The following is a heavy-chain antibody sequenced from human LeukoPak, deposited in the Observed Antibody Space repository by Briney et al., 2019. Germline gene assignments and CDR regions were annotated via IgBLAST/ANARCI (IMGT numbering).Heavy chain of an antibody. CDR3: AAESYYYYYGMDV. CDR2: IVVGSGNT. V-gene: IGHV1-58*02. CDR1: GFTFTSSA. J-gene: IGHJ6*02. Sequence: ASVKVSCKASGFTFTSSAMQWVRQARGQPLEWIGWIVVGSGNTNYAQKLQERVTITRDMSTSTAYMELSSLRSEDTAVYYCAAESYYYYYGMDVWGQGTTVTVSS.